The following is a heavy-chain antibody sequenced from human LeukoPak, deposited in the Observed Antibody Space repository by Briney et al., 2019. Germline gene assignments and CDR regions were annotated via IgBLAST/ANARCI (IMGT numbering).Heavy chain of an antibody. CDR1: GFTFSDAW. CDR2: IYSGGST. CDR3: ARGGGPWYFDY. J-gene: IGHJ4*02. V-gene: IGHV3-53*01. Sequence: GGSLRLSCAATGFTFSDAWMSWVRQAPGKGLEWVSVIYSGGSTYYADSVKGRFTISRDNSKNTLYLQMNSLRAEDTAVYYCARGGGPWYFDYWGQGTLVTVSS. D-gene: IGHD2-15*01.